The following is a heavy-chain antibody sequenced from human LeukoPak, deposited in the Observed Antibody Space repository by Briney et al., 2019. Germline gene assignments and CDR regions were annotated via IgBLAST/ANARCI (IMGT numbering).Heavy chain of an antibody. D-gene: IGHD5-24*01. CDR1: GGSFSGYY. J-gene: IGHJ6*03. Sequence: SETLSLTCAVYGGSFSGYYWSWIRQPPGKGLEWIGEINHSGSTNYNPSLKSRVTISVDTSKNQFSLKLSSVTAADTAVYYCARGGGGLQFHYYYYHMDVWGKGTTVTVSS. CDR3: ARGGGGLQFHYYYYHMDV. CDR2: INHSGST. V-gene: IGHV4-34*01.